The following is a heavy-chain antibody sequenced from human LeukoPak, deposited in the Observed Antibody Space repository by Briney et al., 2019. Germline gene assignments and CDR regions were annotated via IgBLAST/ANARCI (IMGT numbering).Heavy chain of an antibody. J-gene: IGHJ4*02. CDR3: AQDLRGGSTSLDY. D-gene: IGHD2-2*01. V-gene: IGHV3-21*01. CDR1: GFTFSDYS. CDR2: ISSSSNYI. Sequence: GGSLRLSCVASGFTFSDYSMNWVRQAPGKGLEWVSSISSSSNYIYYADSVKGRFTISRDNAKSSLFLQMNSLRAEDTAVYYCAQDLRGGSTSLDYWGQGTLVTVSS.